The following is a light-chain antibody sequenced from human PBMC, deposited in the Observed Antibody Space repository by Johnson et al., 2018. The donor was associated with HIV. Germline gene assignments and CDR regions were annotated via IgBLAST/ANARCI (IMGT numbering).Light chain of an antibody. CDR1: SSNIGNNY. J-gene: IGLJ1*01. CDR2: DNN. CDR3: GTWDSSLTTSYV. V-gene: IGLV1-51*01. Sequence: QSVLTQPPSVSAAPGQKVTISCSGSSSNIGNNYVSWYQQLPGTAPKLLIYDNNKRPSGIPDRFSGSKSGPSATLGITGLQTGDGADYYCGTWDSSLTTSYVFGTGTKVIVV.